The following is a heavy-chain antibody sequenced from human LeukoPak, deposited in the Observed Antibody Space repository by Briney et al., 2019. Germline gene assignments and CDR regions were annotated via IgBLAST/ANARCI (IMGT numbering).Heavy chain of an antibody. J-gene: IGHJ4*02. V-gene: IGHV1-18*01. CDR2: ISAYNGNT. CDR3: ARDITRITMVRGVMARPNFDY. Sequence: ASVKVSCKASGYTFTSYGISWVRQAPGQGLEWMGWISAYNGNTNYAQKLQGRVTMTTDTSTSTAYMELRSLRSDDTAVYYCARDITRITMVRGVMARPNFDYWGQRTLVTVSS. CDR1: GYTFTSYG. D-gene: IGHD3-10*01.